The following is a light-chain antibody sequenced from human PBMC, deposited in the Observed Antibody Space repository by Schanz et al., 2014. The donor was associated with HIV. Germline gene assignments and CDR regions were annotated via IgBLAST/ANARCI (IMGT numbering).Light chain of an antibody. Sequence: QSVLTQPPSASGTPGQSVTISCSGSSSNIGSNAVHWYQQLPGTAPKLLIYAGNQRPSGVPDRFSGSTSGTSASLVISGLQSEDEADYYCAAWDDSLNGWVFGGGTKLTVL. J-gene: IGLJ3*02. CDR2: AGN. V-gene: IGLV1-44*01. CDR1: SSNIGSNA. CDR3: AAWDDSLNGWV.